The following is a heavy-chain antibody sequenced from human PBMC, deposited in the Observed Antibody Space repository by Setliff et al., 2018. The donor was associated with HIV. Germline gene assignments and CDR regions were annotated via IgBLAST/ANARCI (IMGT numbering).Heavy chain of an antibody. D-gene: IGHD3-3*01. J-gene: IGHJ5*02. CDR2: MNPKSGNT. Sequence: GASVKVSCKASGYTFTNSDTNWVRQAPGQGLEWMGWMNPKSGNTGYAQKFQGRVTMTSNTFIGTAYMELNSLTSDDTAVYYCARGHLDYDYWEDILGNWFDPWGQGTLVTVS. V-gene: IGHV1-8*02. CDR3: ARGHLDYDYWEDILGNWFDP. CDR1: GYTFTNSD.